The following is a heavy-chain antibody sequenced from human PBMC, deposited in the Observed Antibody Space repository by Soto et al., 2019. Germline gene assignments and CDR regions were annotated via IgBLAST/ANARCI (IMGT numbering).Heavy chain of an antibody. D-gene: IGHD2-2*01. CDR3: APVPAASSYYNTDV. Sequence: EVQLVESGGGLVQPGGSLRLSCAGSGFTLSDHYIDWVRQAPGKGLEWVGRSRDKAQGYSITYAASVKGRFTTSRDESKNSVYLQMNSLKTEDTAVYYCAPVPAASSYYNTDVWGQGTTVTVSS. CDR1: GFTLSDHY. CDR2: SRDKAQGYSI. V-gene: IGHV3-72*01. J-gene: IGHJ6*02.